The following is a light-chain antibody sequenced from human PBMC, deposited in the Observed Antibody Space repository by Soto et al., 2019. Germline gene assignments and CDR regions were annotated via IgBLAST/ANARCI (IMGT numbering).Light chain of an antibody. V-gene: IGLV2-14*01. J-gene: IGLJ1*01. CDR2: DVN. CDR3: RSYTGSSTYV. Sequence: QSVLPQPASVSGSPGQSITISCTGTSSDAGGYNYVSWYQQHPDRAPKLLIYDVNNRPSGVSNRFSGSKSGNTASLTISGLQAEDEADYYCRSYTGSSTYVFGTGTKVTVL. CDR1: SSDAGGYNY.